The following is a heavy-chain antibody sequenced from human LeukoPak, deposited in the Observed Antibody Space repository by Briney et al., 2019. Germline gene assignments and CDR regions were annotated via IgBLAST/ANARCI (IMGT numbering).Heavy chain of an antibody. CDR1: GGSFSGYY. Sequence: SETLSLTCAVYGGSFSGYYWSWIRQPPGKGLEWIWEINHSGSTNYNPSLKSRVTISVDTSKNQFSLKLSSVTAADTAVYYCARVRGITTVRGVTAKGNYYYYGMDVWGKGTTVTVSS. J-gene: IGHJ6*04. V-gene: IGHV4-34*01. CDR2: INHSGST. CDR3: ARVRGITTVRGVTAKGNYYYYGMDV. D-gene: IGHD3-10*01.